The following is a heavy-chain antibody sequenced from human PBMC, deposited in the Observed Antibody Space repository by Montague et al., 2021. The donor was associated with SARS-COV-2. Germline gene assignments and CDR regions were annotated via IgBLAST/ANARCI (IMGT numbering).Heavy chain of an antibody. D-gene: IGHD3-10*01. CDR2: IDWDDDK. Sequence: PALVKPTQTLILTCTFSGFSLSTSGMCVSWIRQPPGKALEWLARIDWDDDKYYSTSLKTRLTISKDTSKNQVVLTMTNMDPVDTATYYCARISHGSGMGFDYWGQGTLVTVSS. CDR3: ARISHGSGMGFDY. CDR1: GFSLSTSGMC. J-gene: IGHJ4*02. V-gene: IGHV2-70*11.